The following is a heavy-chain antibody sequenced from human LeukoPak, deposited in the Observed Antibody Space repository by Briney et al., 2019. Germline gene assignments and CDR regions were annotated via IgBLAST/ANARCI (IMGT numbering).Heavy chain of an antibody. CDR3: ARGDFSDYGDYVDAFDV. Sequence: GGSLRLSCAASGFTFNNYCMSWVRQAPGKGLEWVANIKQDGSQKFYVDSVKGRFTSSRDNTKNSLYLQMNSLRAEDTAMYYCARGDFSDYGDYVDAFDVWGQGTMVTVSS. V-gene: IGHV3-7*01. D-gene: IGHD4-17*01. CDR2: IKQDGSQK. CDR1: GFTFNNYC. J-gene: IGHJ3*01.